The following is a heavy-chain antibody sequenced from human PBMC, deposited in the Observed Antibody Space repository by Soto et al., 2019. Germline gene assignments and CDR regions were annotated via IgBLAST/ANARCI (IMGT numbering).Heavy chain of an antibody. Sequence: GGSLRLSCAASGFTFSSYAMSWVRQAPGKGLEWVSAISGSGGSTYYADSVKGRFAISRDNAENTLYLQMNGLTAEDTAVYYCARESGDWPLNWFDPWGLGTLVTVSS. V-gene: IGHV3-23*01. J-gene: IGHJ5*02. CDR1: GFTFSSYA. CDR3: ARESGDWPLNWFDP. CDR2: ISGSGGST. D-gene: IGHD2-21*02.